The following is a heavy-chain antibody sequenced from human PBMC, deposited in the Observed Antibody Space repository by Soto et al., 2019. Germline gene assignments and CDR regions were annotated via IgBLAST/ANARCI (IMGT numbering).Heavy chain of an antibody. CDR2: ISGSGGST. CDR3: AKREDIVVVPAADAPYYYYGMDV. CDR1: GFTFSSYA. Sequence: GGSLRLSCAASGFTFSSYAMSWVRQAPGKGLEWVSAISGSGGSTYYADSVKGRFTISRDNSKNTLYLQMNSLRAEDTAVYYCAKREDIVVVPAADAPYYYYGMDVWGQGTTVTVS. J-gene: IGHJ6*02. V-gene: IGHV3-23*01. D-gene: IGHD2-2*01.